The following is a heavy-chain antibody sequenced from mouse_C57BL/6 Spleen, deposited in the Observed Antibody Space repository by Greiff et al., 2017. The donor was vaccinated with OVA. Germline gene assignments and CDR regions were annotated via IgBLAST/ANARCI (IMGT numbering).Heavy chain of an antibody. CDR1: GYTFTSYW. CDR2: IDPSDSET. Sequence: QVQLQQPGAELVRPGSSVKLSCKASGYTFTSYWMHWVKQRPIQGLEWIGNIDPSDSETHYNQKFKDKATLTVDKSSSTAYLQLSSLTSEDSAVLYCASSGQNIVTTNYYAMDYWGQGTSVTVSS. D-gene: IGHD2-5*01. V-gene: IGHV1-52*01. J-gene: IGHJ4*01. CDR3: ASSGQNIVTTNYYAMDY.